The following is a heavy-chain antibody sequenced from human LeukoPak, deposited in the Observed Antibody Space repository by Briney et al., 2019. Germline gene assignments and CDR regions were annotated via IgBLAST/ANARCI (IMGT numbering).Heavy chain of an antibody. Sequence: ASVKVSCKASGYTFTSYDINWVRQATGQGLEWMGWMNPNSGNTGYAQKFQGRVTMTRNTSISTAYMELSSLRSEDTAVYHCARVPSTMRWRQPPDAFDIWGQGTMVTVSS. CDR2: MNPNSGNT. CDR1: GYTFTSYD. CDR3: ARVPSTMRWRQPPDAFDI. J-gene: IGHJ3*02. V-gene: IGHV1-8*01. D-gene: IGHD5-24*01.